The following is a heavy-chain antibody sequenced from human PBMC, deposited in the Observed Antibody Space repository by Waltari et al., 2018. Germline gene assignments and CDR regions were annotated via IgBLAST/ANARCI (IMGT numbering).Heavy chain of an antibody. Sequence: EVQLVESGGGLVQPGGSLRLSCAASGFTFSSYWMSWVRQAPGKGLGWVANRKQEGSEKYYVDSVKGRFTISRDNAKNSLYLQMNSLRAEDTAVYYCARGLSGYDLGGDYWGQGTLVTVSS. CDR3: ARGLSGYDLGGDY. J-gene: IGHJ4*02. D-gene: IGHD5-12*01. V-gene: IGHV3-7*01. CDR2: RKQEGSEK. CDR1: GFTFSSYW.